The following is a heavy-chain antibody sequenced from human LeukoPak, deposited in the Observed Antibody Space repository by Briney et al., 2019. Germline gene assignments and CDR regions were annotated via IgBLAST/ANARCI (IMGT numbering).Heavy chain of an antibody. CDR2: IYTSGST. J-gene: IGHJ6*03. CDR1: GGSISSYY. CDR3: ARHFHCSSTSCYTESYYYYMDV. V-gene: IGHV4-4*09. Sequence: SETLSLTCTVSGGSISSYYWSWIQQPPGKGLEWIGYIYTSGSTNYNPSLKSRVTISVDTSKNQFSLKLSSVTAADTAVYYCARHFHCSSTSCYTESYYYYMDVWGKGTTVTVSS. D-gene: IGHD2-2*02.